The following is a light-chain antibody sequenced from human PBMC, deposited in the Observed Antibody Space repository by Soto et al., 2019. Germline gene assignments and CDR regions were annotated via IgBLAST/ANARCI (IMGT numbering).Light chain of an antibody. J-gene: IGKJ5*01. Sequence: DIQMTQSPSTLSASIGDRVTITCRASQSISYWLAWYRQRPGKAPQLLIYDASTLESGVPLRFSGSGSGTSFTLTISSLQPEDFATYYCQQLLSYPITFGQGTRLEI. CDR1: QSISYW. CDR2: DAS. V-gene: IGKV1-5*01. CDR3: QQLLSYPIT.